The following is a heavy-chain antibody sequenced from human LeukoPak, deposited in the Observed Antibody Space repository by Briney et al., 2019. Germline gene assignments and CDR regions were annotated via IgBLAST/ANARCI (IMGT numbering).Heavy chain of an antibody. V-gene: IGHV1-69*05. Sequence: SVKVSCKASGGTFSSYAISWVRQAPGQGLEWMGGIIPIFGTANYAQKFQGRVTITTGESTSTAYMELSSLRSEDTAVYYCARAGETMSITMVRGADYYYYYMDVWGKGTTVTVSS. CDR2: IIPIFGTA. D-gene: IGHD3-10*01. J-gene: IGHJ6*03. CDR3: ARAGETMSITMVRGADYYYYYMDV. CDR1: GGTFSSYA.